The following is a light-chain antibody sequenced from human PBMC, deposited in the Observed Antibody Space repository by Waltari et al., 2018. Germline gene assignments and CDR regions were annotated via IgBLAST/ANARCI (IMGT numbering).Light chain of an antibody. J-gene: IGKJ1*01. V-gene: IGKV1-39*01. CDR1: ESASTY. CDR2: ATS. Sequence: DIQMTQSPSSLSAFVGDTVTITCRASESASTYLNWYQQKPGKAPKLLIYATSTLHNGVPSRVSGSGSATEFTLTISNLQPEDFATYYCQQTYRLVGTFGQGTKVEIK. CDR3: QQTYRLVGT.